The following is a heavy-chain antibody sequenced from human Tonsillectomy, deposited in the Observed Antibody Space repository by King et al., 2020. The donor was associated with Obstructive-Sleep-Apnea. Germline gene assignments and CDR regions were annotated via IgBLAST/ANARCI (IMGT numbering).Heavy chain of an antibody. CDR2: ISSSSSYI. Sequence: VQLVESLGGLVKPGGSLRLSCAASGFTFSSYSMNWVRQAPGKGLGGVSSISSSSSYIYYADSVKGRFTISRDNAKNSLYLQMNSLRAEDTAVYYCARGSYPVIYYFDYWGQGTLVTVSS. CDR1: GFTFSSYS. D-gene: IGHD1-26*01. V-gene: IGHV3-21*01. J-gene: IGHJ4*02. CDR3: ARGSYPVIYYFDY.